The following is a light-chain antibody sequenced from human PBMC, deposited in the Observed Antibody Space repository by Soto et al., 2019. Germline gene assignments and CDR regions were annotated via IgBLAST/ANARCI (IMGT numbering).Light chain of an antibody. Sequence: QSALTQPASVSGSPGQSVTISCTGTSSDVGVFDLVSWYQQHPGKPPHLIIFEVTKRPSGVSSRFSGSRSGLTASLTISGLQAEDEAEYYCCSFAERPTSYVFGSGTKVTVL. CDR3: CSFAERPTSYV. CDR2: EVT. J-gene: IGLJ1*01. V-gene: IGLV2-23*02. CDR1: SSDVGVFDL.